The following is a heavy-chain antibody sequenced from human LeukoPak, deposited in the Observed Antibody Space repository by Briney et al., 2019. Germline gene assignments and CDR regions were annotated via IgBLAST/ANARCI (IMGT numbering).Heavy chain of an antibody. V-gene: IGHV3-48*01. CDR2: ISSSSSTI. CDR1: GFTFSSYS. J-gene: IGHJ4*02. Sequence: GGSLRLSCAASGFTFSSYSMNWVRQAPGKGLEWVSYISSSSSTIYYADSVKGRFTISRDNSKNTLYLQMNSLRAEDTAVYYCARDLPRGNYWGQGTLVTVSS. CDR3: ARDLPRGNY.